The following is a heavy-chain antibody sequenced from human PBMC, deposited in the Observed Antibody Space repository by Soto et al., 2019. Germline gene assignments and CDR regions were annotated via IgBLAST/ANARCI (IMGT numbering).Heavy chain of an antibody. Sequence: GGSLRLSCAASGFTFSSYGMHWVRQAPGKGLEWVAVISYDGSNKYYADSVKGRFTISRDNSKNTLFLQMNSLRAEDTAVYYCAKDLLRPGRAYGMDVWGQGTTVTVSS. CDR1: GFTFSSYG. CDR2: ISYDGSNK. J-gene: IGHJ6*02. D-gene: IGHD6-25*01. V-gene: IGHV3-30*18. CDR3: AKDLLRPGRAYGMDV.